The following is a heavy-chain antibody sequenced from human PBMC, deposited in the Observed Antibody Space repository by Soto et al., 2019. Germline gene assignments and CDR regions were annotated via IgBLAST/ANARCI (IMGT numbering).Heavy chain of an antibody. V-gene: IGHV1-18*01. CDR1: GYTFSTYG. J-gene: IGHJ5*02. CDR3: ARDWKGAEGLDP. D-gene: IGHD1-1*01. Sequence: QVQLVQSGAEVKKPGASVKVSCKASGYTFSTYGFSWVRQAPGQGLEWMGWIGADNGDTNYAQNFQGRVTMTTDTSTTTSYMELRSLTSYDTAVYFCARDWKGAEGLDPWGQGTLVTVSS. CDR2: IGADNGDT.